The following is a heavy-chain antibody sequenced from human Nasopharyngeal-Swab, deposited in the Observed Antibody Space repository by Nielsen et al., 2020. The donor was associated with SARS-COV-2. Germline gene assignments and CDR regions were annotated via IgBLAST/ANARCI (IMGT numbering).Heavy chain of an antibody. V-gene: IGHV3-21*01. D-gene: IGHD1-26*01. CDR1: GFTFSSYR. CDR3: ARDGDYSGWELTDY. Sequence: GESLKISCAASGFTFSSYRMNWVRQAPGKGLEWVSSISSSSSYIYYADSVKGRFTISRDNAKNSLYLQMNSLRAEDTAVYYCARDGDYSGWELTDYWGQGTLVTVSS. J-gene: IGHJ4*02. CDR2: ISSSSSYI.